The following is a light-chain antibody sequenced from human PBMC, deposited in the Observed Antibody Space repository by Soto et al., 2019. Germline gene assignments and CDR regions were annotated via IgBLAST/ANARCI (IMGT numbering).Light chain of an antibody. CDR3: CSSVGSYV. J-gene: IGLJ1*01. CDR2: EVT. V-gene: IGLV2-23*02. CDR1: SSDVENYKL. Sequence: QSVLNQPASVSGSPGQSVTISCTATSSDVENYKLVSWYQQHPGKAPKLIIYEVTKRPSGVSNRFSGSKSANTASLTISGLQPEDEADYYCCSSVGSYVFGTGTKATAL.